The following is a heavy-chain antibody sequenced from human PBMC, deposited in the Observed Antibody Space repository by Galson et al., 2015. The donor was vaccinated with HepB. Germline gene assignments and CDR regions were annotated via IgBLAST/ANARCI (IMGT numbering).Heavy chain of an antibody. Sequence: SLRLSCAPSGFTFRSYSMNWVRQAPGKGLEWVSSISSSSSYTYYADSVKGRFTISRDNAKNSLFLQMNSLRAEDTSVYYCARDRTPLWFGLYRPLGMDVWGQGTTVTVSS. J-gene: IGHJ6*02. CDR3: ARDRTPLWFGLYRPLGMDV. D-gene: IGHD3-10*01. CDR2: ISSSSSYT. CDR1: GFTFRSYS. V-gene: IGHV3-21*01.